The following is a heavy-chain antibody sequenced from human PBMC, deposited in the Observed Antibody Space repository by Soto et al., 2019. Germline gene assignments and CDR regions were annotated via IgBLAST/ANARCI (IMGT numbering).Heavy chain of an antibody. CDR1: GFTVSSNY. Sequence: EVQLVESGGGLIQPGGSLRLSCAASGFTVSSNYMSWVRQAPGKGLEWVSVIYSGGSTYYADSVKGRFTISRDNSKNTLYLQMNSLRAEDTAVYYCARGASPMRYYDFWSEVGWFDPWGQGTLVTVSS. CDR3: ARGASPMRYYDFWSEVGWFDP. D-gene: IGHD3-3*01. CDR2: IYSGGST. V-gene: IGHV3-53*01. J-gene: IGHJ5*02.